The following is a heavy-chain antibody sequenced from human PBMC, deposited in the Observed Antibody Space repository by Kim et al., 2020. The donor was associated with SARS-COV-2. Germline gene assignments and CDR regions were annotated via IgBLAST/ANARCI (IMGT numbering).Heavy chain of an antibody. Sequence: ASVKVSCKASGYTFTSYAMHWVRQAPGQRLEWMGWINAGNGNTKYSQKFQGRVTITRNTSASTAYMELSSLRSEDTAVYYCARDAMVVVVPAALDPWGQGTLVTVSS. CDR1: GYTFTSYA. J-gene: IGHJ5*02. V-gene: IGHV1-3*01. D-gene: IGHD2-2*01. CDR3: ARDAMVVVVPAALDP. CDR2: INAGNGNT.